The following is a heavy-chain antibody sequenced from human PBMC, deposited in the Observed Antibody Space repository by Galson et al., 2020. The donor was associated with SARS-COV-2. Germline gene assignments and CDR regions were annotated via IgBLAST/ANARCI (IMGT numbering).Heavy chain of an antibody. CDR3: ASKFYYGSGSYYPFDL. V-gene: IGHV4-59*08. CDR1: GGSIGNYY. Sequence: SETLSLTCTVGGGSIGNYYWSWIRQFPGKGLQWMGYVYRSGSTDYNPSLKRRVSMSVDTSRNQLSLKLTSVTAADTAVYYCASKFYYGSGSYYPFDLWGQGNHVTVSS. D-gene: IGHD3-10*01. CDR2: VYRSGST. J-gene: IGHJ4*02.